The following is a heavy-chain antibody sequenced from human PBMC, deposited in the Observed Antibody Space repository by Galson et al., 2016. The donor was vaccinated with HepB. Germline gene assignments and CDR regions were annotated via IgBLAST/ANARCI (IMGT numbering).Heavy chain of an antibody. Sequence: LRLSCAASGFTFDDYTMHWVRQAPGKGLEWVSLISWDGGSTYYADSVKGRFTISRDNSKNSLYLQMNSLRTEDTALYYCAKGRNEDSGYEPFDYWGQGTLVTVSA. V-gene: IGHV3-43*01. CDR3: AKGRNEDSGYEPFDY. CDR2: ISWDGGST. CDR1: GFTFDDYT. D-gene: IGHD5-12*01. J-gene: IGHJ4*02.